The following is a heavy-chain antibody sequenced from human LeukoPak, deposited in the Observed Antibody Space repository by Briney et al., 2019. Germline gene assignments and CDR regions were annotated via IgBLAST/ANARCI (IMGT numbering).Heavy chain of an antibody. D-gene: IGHD1-14*01. CDR3: TKRQRNHNFDY. CDR1: GFTFSTYA. Sequence: GGSLRLSCAASGFTFSTYAMGWVRQAPGKGLEWVSAISGSGASTFYADSVKGRFTISRDNSKNTLYLQMDSLRAEATAVYYCTKRQRNHNFDYWGQGTLVTVSS. V-gene: IGHV3-23*01. J-gene: IGHJ4*02. CDR2: ISGSGAST.